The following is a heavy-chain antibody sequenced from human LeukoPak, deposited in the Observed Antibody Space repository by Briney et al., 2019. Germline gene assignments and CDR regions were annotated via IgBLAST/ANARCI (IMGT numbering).Heavy chain of an antibody. CDR2: ISGSGSST. J-gene: IGHJ4*02. Sequence: GGSLRLCCAVSGCTFSNYGMSWVRQAPGKGLEWVSVISGSGSSTYYADSLKGRFTISRDNSKNTLYLQMNSLRAEDTAVYYCAKDLWDIVVLPDAKLAYWGQGTLVTVSS. CDR1: GCTFSNYG. V-gene: IGHV3-23*01. CDR3: AKDLWDIVVLPDAKLAY. D-gene: IGHD2-2*01.